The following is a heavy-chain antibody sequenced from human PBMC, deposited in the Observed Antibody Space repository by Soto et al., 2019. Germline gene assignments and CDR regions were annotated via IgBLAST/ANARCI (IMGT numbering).Heavy chain of an antibody. J-gene: IGHJ4*01. Sequence: QVQRVESGGGVVQPGRSLRLSCAASGFSFSNYGMHWVRQAPGKGLEWVTVIWYDGSNKYYADSVKGRFTISRDNSKNTLFLQMSSLRAEDTAVYYCLSDLFGGPSYYFDYWGHGTLVTVSS. V-gene: IGHV3-33*01. D-gene: IGHD3-10*02. CDR3: LSDLFGGPSYYFDY. CDR1: GFSFSNYG. CDR2: IWYDGSNK.